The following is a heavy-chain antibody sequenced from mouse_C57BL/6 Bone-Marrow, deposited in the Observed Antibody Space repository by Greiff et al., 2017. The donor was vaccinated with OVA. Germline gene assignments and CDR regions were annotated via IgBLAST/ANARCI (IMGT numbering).Heavy chain of an antibody. CDR3: ARDYLFAY. J-gene: IGHJ2*01. V-gene: IGHV5-16*01. Sequence: EVKVEESEGGLVQPGSSMKLSCTASGFTFSDYYMAWVRQVPGKGLEWVAIINHDGSSTYYLDSLKGRFIISRDNANNILYLQLSSLKSEDTATYYCARDYLFAYWGQGTTLTVSS. CDR1: GFTFSDYY. D-gene: IGHD5-1*01. CDR2: INHDGSST.